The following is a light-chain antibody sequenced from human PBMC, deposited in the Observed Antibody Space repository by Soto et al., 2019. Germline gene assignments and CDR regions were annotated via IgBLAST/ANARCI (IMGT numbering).Light chain of an antibody. CDR3: HSFDRSLSGVV. Sequence: QSVLTQPPSVSGAPGQRVTISCTGSSSNIGAGYGVHWYQQLPGTAPKLLIYDNSNRPSGVPDRFSGSKSGTSASMAITGLQAEDEADYYCHSFDRSLSGVVFGGGTKLTVL. J-gene: IGLJ2*01. CDR1: SSNIGAGYG. V-gene: IGLV1-40*01. CDR2: DNS.